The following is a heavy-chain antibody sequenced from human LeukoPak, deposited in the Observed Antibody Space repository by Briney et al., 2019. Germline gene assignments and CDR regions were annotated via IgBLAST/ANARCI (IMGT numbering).Heavy chain of an antibody. V-gene: IGHV3-48*03. CDR1: GFTFSSYE. D-gene: IGHD3-22*01. J-gene: IGHJ4*02. CDR3: ARVGDYYDSSGYYGDY. CDR2: ISSSGSTI. Sequence: GGSLRLSCAASGFTFSSYEMNWVRQAPGKGLEWVSYISSSGSTIYYADSVKGRFTISRDNAKNSLYLQMNSLRAEDTAVYYCARVGDYYDSSGYYGDYWGQGTLVTVSS.